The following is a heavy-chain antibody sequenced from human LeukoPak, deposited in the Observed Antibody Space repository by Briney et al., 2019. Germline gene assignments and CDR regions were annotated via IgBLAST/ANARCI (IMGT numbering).Heavy chain of an antibody. CDR1: GFTFSSYG. D-gene: IGHD3-22*01. CDR2: IWYDGSNK. CDR3: TRDGYYYDSSGYYVRYYYMDV. Sequence: GRSLRLSCAASGFTFSSYGMHWVRQAPGKGLECVAVIWYDGSNKYYADSVKGRFTISRDNSKNTLYLQMNSLRAEDTAVYYCTRDGYYYDSSGYYVRYYYMDVWGKGTTVTVSS. J-gene: IGHJ6*03. V-gene: IGHV3-33*01.